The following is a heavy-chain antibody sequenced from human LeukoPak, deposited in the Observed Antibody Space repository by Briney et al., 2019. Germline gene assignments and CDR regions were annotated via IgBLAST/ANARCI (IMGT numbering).Heavy chain of an antibody. CDR1: GFTFRSYT. V-gene: IGHV3-23*01. J-gene: IGHJ4*02. D-gene: IGHD7-27*01. CDR3: ARDNWGRPLDY. Sequence: GGSLRLSCAASGFTFRSYTMNWVRQAPGKGLEWVSAITGSGGGTYYADSVKGRFTISRDNSKNTLYLQMNSLRAEDTAVYYCARDNWGRPLDYWGQGTLVTVSS. CDR2: ITGSGGGT.